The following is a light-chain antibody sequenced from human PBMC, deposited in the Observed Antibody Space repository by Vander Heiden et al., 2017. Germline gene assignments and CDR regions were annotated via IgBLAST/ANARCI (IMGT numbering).Light chain of an antibody. J-gene: IGKJ4*01. CDR1: QSISSY. CDR3: QQIDSTLPLT. V-gene: IGKV1-39*01. CDR2: AAS. Sequence: DIQMTQSPSSLSASVGDRVIITCRASQSISSYLNWYQQKPGKAPKLLIYAASSLQSGVPSRFSGSGYGTDFTLTISSRQPEDFATYYCQQIDSTLPLTFGGGTKVEIK.